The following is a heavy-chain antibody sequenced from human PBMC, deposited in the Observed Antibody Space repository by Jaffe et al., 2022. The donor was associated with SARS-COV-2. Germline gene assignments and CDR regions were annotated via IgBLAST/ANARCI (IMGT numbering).Heavy chain of an antibody. V-gene: IGHV3-7*01. Sequence: EVQLVESGGGLVQPGGSLRLSCAASGFTFSSYWMSWVRQAPGKGLEWVANIKQDGSEKYYVDSVKGRFTISRDNAKNSLYLQMNSLRAEDTAVYYCASKTDWLPSPLYFDYWGQGTLVTVSS. CDR2: IKQDGSEK. CDR3: ASKTDWLPSPLYFDY. D-gene: IGHD3-9*01. CDR1: GFTFSSYW. J-gene: IGHJ4*02.